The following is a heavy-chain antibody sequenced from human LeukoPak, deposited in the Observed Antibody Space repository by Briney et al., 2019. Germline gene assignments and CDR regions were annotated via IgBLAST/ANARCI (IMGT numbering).Heavy chain of an antibody. D-gene: IGHD3-22*01. V-gene: IGHV3-7*01. Sequence: PGGSLRLSCAASGFTFSSYWMSWVRQAPGKGLEWVANIKQDGSEKYYVDSVKGRFTISRDNAKNSLYLQMNSLRAEDTAVYYCAKYRSRSLGYYYDSSGGAFDIWGQGTMVTVSS. CDR1: GFTFSSYW. CDR3: AKYRSRSLGYYYDSSGGAFDI. J-gene: IGHJ3*02. CDR2: IKQDGSEK.